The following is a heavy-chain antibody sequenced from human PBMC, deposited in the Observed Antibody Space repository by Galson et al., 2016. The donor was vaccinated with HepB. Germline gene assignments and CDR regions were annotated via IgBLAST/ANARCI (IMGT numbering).Heavy chain of an antibody. J-gene: IGHJ6*02. CDR2: IQFDGSKK. Sequence: SLRLSCAGSGFTFSSYGMHWVRQAPGKGLEWVAAIQFDGSKKYYGDSVKGRFTISRDDSKNTLYLQMNSLRAEDTAVYYCAKVRQLAYSYGMDVWGQGTTVTVSS. CDR3: AKVRQLAYSYGMDV. D-gene: IGHD6-6*01. CDR1: GFTFSSYG. V-gene: IGHV3-30*02.